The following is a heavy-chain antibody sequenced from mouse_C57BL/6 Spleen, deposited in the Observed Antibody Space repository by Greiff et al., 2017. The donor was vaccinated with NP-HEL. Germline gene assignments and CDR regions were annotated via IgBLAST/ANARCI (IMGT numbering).Heavy chain of an antibody. CDR2: IDPSDSYT. Sequence: QVQLKQPGAELVMPGASVKLSCKASGYTFTSYWMHWVKQRPGQGLEWIGEIDPSDSYTNYNQKFKGKSTLTVDKSSSTAYMQLSSLTSEDSAVYYCARISNWYFDGWGTGTTVTVSS. CDR3: ARISNWYFDG. V-gene: IGHV1-69*01. CDR1: GYTFTSYW. J-gene: IGHJ1*03.